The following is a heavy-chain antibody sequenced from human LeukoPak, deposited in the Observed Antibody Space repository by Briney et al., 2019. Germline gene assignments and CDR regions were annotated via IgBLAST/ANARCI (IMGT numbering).Heavy chain of an antibody. CDR3: ARVCSSGYYYYYMDV. D-gene: IGHD2-2*01. Sequence: GASVKVSCKASGYTFTSYGISWVRQAPGQGLEWMGWISAYNGNTNYAQKLQGRVTMTTDTSTSTAYMELGSLRSDDTAVYYCARVCSSGYYYYYMDVWGKGTTVTVSS. J-gene: IGHJ6*03. CDR1: GYTFTSYG. V-gene: IGHV1-18*01. CDR2: ISAYNGNT.